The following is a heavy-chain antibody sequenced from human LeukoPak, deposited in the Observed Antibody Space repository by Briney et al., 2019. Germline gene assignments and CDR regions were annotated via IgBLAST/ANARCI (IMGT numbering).Heavy chain of an antibody. V-gene: IGHV4-31*03. J-gene: IGHJ6*02. CDR3: ARDRLRDYYYYGMDV. D-gene: IGHD3-16*01. CDR1: GGSISSGGYY. Sequence: SQTLSLTCTVSGGSISSGGYYWSWIRQHPGKGLEWMGYIYYSGSTYYNPSLKSRVTISVDTSKNQFSLKLSSVTAADTAVYYCARDRLRDYYYYGMDVWGQGTTVTVSS. CDR2: IYYSGST.